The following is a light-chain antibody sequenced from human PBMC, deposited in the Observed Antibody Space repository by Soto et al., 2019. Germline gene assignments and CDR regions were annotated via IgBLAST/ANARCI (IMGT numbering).Light chain of an antibody. CDR1: SSNIGRNA. CDR3: AAWDDSLNGRGV. CDR2: RNN. J-gene: IGLJ2*01. Sequence: QSVLTQPPSASGTPGQRISISCSGSSSNIGRNAVNWYQQFPGTAPKLLMYRNNQRPSGVPDRFSGSKSGTSASLAISGLQSEDEADYYCAAWDDSLNGRGVFGGGTKVTVL. V-gene: IGLV1-44*01.